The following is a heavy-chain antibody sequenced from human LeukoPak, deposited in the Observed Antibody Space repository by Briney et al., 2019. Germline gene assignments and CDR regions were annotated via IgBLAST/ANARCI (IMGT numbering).Heavy chain of an antibody. CDR1: GFIFTKAW. Sequence: GGSLRLSCAGSGFIFTKAWMSWVRLAPGKGLEWVANIKQDGSQKFYVDSVEGRFIISRENAKNSLSLQMNSLRAEDTAVYYCARIVPGEVSRSDYWGQGTRVTVSS. CDR2: IKQDGSQK. CDR3: ARIVPGEVSRSDY. D-gene: IGHD3-16*01. J-gene: IGHJ4*02. V-gene: IGHV3-7*03.